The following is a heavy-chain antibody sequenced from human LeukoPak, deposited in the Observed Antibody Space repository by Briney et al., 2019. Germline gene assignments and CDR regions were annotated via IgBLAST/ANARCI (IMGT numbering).Heavy chain of an antibody. CDR2: RNQDGSEK. V-gene: IGHV3-7*01. Sequence: GGSLRLSCVVSGFAISSSWMTWVRQVPGEGLEWVGNRNQDGSEKHYVNSVRGRLTTSRDNARDSLYLQMNSLGDTAVYYCAREPGLGYAFDIWGQGTKVTVSS. J-gene: IGHJ3*02. CDR3: AREPGLGYAFDI. CDR1: GFAISSSW. D-gene: IGHD1-1*01.